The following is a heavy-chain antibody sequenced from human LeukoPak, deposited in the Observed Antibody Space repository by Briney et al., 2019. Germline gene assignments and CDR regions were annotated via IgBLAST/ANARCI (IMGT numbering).Heavy chain of an antibody. CDR2: IWYDGSNK. CDR1: GFTFSSCG. Sequence: GGSLRLSCAASGFTFSSCGMHWVRQAPGKGLEGVAVIWYDGSNKYYADSVKGRFTISRDNSKNTLYLQMNSLRAEDTAVYYCARIQGSGSYPSPFDYWGQGTLVTVSS. V-gene: IGHV3-33*01. J-gene: IGHJ4*02. CDR3: ARIQGSGSYPSPFDY. D-gene: IGHD3-10*01.